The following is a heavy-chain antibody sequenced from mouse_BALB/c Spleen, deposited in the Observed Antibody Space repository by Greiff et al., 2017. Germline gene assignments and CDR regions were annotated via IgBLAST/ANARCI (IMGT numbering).Heavy chain of an antibody. Sequence: DVQLVESGGGLVKPGGSLKLSCAASGFTFSSYAMSWVRQTPEKRLEWVASISSGGSTYYPDSVKGRFTISRDNARNILYLQMSSLRSEDTAMYYCAREGIYYGYDGAMDYWGQGTSVTVSS. D-gene: IGHD2-2*01. CDR2: ISSGGST. J-gene: IGHJ4*01. CDR3: AREGIYYGYDGAMDY. V-gene: IGHV5-6-5*01. CDR1: GFTFSSYA.